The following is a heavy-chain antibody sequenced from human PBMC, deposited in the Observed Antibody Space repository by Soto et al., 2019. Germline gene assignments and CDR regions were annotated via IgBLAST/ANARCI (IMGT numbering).Heavy chain of an antibody. CDR2: ISTDGGGR. CDR1: GFSFTTYA. V-gene: IGHV3-64*02. CDR3: ARYGSGSAYDH. Sequence: GRSLRLSCAASGFSFTTYAMHWVRQAPGKGLQYVAAISTDGGGRYYTDSVKGRFIISRDNSKSTLYLQMGSLRGEDMAVYYCARYGSGSAYDHWGQGALVTVSS. J-gene: IGHJ4*02. D-gene: IGHD3-10*01.